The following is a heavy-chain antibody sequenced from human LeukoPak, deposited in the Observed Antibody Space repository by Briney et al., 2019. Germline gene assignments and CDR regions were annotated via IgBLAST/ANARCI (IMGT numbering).Heavy chain of an antibody. D-gene: IGHD5-18*01. Sequence: GGSLRLSCAASGFTFSSYAMSWVRQAPGKGLEWVSAISGSGGSTYYADSVKGRFTISRDNSKNTLYLQMNSLRAEDTTVYYCAKGLGVTVDTAMEDYWGQGTLVTVSS. CDR3: AKGLGVTVDTAMEDY. CDR1: GFTFSSYA. V-gene: IGHV3-23*01. CDR2: ISGSGGST. J-gene: IGHJ4*02.